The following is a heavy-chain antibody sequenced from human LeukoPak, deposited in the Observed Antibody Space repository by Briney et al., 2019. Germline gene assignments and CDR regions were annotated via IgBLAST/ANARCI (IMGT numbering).Heavy chain of an antibody. CDR1: GGSFRGYY. CDR3: ARMRGYSYGKIDY. J-gene: IGHJ4*02. Sequence: SETLSLTCAVYGGSFRGYYWSWIRQPPGKGLEWIGEINHSGSTNYNPSLKSRVTISVDTSKNQFSLKLSSVTAADTAVYYCARMRGYSYGKIDYWGQGTLVTVSS. CDR2: INHSGST. V-gene: IGHV4-34*09. D-gene: IGHD5-18*01.